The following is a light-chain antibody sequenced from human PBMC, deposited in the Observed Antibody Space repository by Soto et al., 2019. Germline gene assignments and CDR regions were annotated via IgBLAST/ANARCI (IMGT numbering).Light chain of an antibody. CDR3: QQSYSTTIT. CDR1: QSISSY. J-gene: IGKJ5*01. CDR2: AES. Sequence: DLQMTQSPSSLSSSLGDRVTITCRASQSISSYLNWYHQKTGKAPKLLIYAESSLQSGVPSRFSGSGSGTDLTLTISSLQPEDFATYYCQQSYSTTITFGQGTRLEIK. V-gene: IGKV1-39*01.